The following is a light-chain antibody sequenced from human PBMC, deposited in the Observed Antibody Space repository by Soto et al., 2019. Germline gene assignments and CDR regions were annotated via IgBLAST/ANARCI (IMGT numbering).Light chain of an antibody. Sequence: DIVMTQSPDSLAVSLGERATINCKSSQSVLFSSNNNNYLAWYQQRPGQPPKLLIYWASTRESGVPDRFSGSRAGKNFHLTIGRLPAGGVAIYYCQQYYTTPVTFGGGTKVEIK. V-gene: IGKV4-1*01. J-gene: IGKJ4*01. CDR3: QQYYTTPVT. CDR1: QSVLFSSNNNNY. CDR2: WAS.